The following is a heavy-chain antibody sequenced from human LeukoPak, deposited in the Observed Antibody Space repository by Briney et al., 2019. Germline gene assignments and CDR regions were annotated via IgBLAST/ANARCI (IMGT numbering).Heavy chain of an antibody. D-gene: IGHD6-13*01. CDR1: GFTFSSYS. Sequence: PGGSLRLSCAASGFTFSSYSMNWVRQAPGKGLEWVSSISSSSSYIYYADSVKGRFTISRDNAKNSLYLQMNSLRAEDTAVYYCARFGPKQQLVQAHFDYWGQGTLVTVSS. CDR2: ISSSSSYI. J-gene: IGHJ4*02. V-gene: IGHV3-21*01. CDR3: ARFGPKQQLVQAHFDY.